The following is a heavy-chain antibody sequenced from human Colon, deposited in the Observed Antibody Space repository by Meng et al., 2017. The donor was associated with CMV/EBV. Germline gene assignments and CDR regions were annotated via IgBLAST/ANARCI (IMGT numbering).Heavy chain of an antibody. CDR2: IKQDGSEK. J-gene: IGHJ6*02. V-gene: IGHV3-7*01. Sequence: GESLKISCAASGFTFSSYWMSWVRQAPGKGLEWVANIKQDGSEKYYVDSVKGRFTTSRDNAKNSLYLQMNSLRAEDTAVYYCARELVVPAAIHGMDVWGQGTTVTVSS. CDR1: GFTFSSYW. CDR3: ARELVVPAAIHGMDV. D-gene: IGHD2-2*01.